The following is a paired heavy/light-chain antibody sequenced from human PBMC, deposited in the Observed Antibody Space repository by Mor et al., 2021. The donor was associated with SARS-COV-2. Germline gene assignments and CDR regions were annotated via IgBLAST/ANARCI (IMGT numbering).Light chain of an antibody. Sequence: DIVMTQTPLSLPVTPGEPASISCRSSQSLLDSDDGNTYLDWYLQKPGQSPQLLIYTLSYRASGVPDRFSGSGSGTDFTLKISRVEAEDVGVYYCMQRIEFPFTFGGGTKVEIK. J-gene: IGKJ4*01. CDR2: TLS. CDR3: MQRIEFPFT. CDR1: QSLLDSDDGNTY. V-gene: IGKV2-40*01.
Heavy chain of an antibody. Sequence: QVQLVESGGGVVQPGRSLRLSCAASGFTFSSYAMHWVRQAPGKGLEWVAVISYDGSNKYYADSVKGRFTISRDNSKNTLYLQMNSLRAEDTAVYYCARGAYILTGYRAPGEVSRYYGMDVWGQGTTVTVSS. CDR1: GFTFSSYA. CDR2: ISYDGSNK. V-gene: IGHV3-30-3*01. J-gene: IGHJ6*02. CDR3: ARGAYILTGYRAPGEVSRYYGMDV. D-gene: IGHD3-9*01.